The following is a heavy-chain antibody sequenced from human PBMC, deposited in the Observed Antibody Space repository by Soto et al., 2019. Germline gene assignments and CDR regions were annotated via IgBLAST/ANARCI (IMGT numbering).Heavy chain of an antibody. Sequence: GASVKVSCKASGGTFSSYAISWVRQAPGQGLEWMGGIIPIFGTANYAQKFQGRVTITADKSTNTAYMELSSLRSEDTAVYYCAREGITIFGVVIPMDVWGQGTTVTVS. CDR1: GGTFSSYA. J-gene: IGHJ6*02. CDR2: IIPIFGTA. CDR3: AREGITIFGVVIPMDV. D-gene: IGHD3-3*01. V-gene: IGHV1-69*06.